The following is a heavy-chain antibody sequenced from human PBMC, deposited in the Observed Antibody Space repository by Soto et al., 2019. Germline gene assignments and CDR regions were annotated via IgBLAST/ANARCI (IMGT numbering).Heavy chain of an antibody. D-gene: IGHD5-12*01. J-gene: IGHJ4*03. CDR3: AAAELVSMLVGFKASFDF. V-gene: IGHV5-51*03. CDR1: GYMFTTSW. Sequence: GVSLVFSFKGSGYMFTTSWIGWVRQMPGNGLEWMGLIYPGDSDTRYSPSFQGQVTISAVKSVTPSYLQWSSLKASDAAIYSWAAAELVSMLVGFKASFDFWGQGTLVTVS. CDR2: IYPGDSDT.